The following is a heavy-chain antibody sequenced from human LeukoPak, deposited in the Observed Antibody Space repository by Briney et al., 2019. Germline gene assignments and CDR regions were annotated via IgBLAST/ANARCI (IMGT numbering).Heavy chain of an antibody. Sequence: GGSLRLSCAASGFTFSSYEMNWVRQAPGKGLEWVSYISSSGSTIYYAASVKGRFTISRDNAKNSLYLQMNSLRAEDTAVYYCAELGITMIGGVWGKGTTVTISS. CDR1: GFTFSSYE. J-gene: IGHJ6*04. D-gene: IGHD3-10*02. CDR2: ISSSGSTI. CDR3: AELGITMIGGV. V-gene: IGHV3-48*03.